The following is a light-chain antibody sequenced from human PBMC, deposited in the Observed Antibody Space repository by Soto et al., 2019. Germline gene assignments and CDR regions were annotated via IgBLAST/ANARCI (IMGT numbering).Light chain of an antibody. J-gene: IGLJ3*02. Sequence: SPLTQPRSVSGSLGKTDTISCTGTSSDVGAYDFVSWYQQNPGKAPRLIIFDVIKRPSGVPDRFSGSKSGNTASLTISGLQSEDEADYHCSSYAGSHTYEVFGGGTKVTVL. V-gene: IGLV2-11*01. CDR2: DVI. CDR3: SSYAGSHTYEV. CDR1: SSDVGAYDF.